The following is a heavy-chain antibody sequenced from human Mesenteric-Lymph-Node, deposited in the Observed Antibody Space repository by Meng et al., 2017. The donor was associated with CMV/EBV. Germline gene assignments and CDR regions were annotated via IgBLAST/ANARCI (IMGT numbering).Heavy chain of an antibody. CDR1: GGSFSGYY. CDR2: INHSGST. V-gene: IGHV4-34*02. D-gene: IGHD4-23*01. CDR3: ARHQRWLKSEGGFNY. Sequence: QGQLQQWGAGLLKPSETLSLHCAVYGGSFSGYYWSWIRQPPGKGLEWIGEINHSGSTNYNPSLKSRVTISVDTSKNQFSLKLSSVTAADTAVYYCARHQRWLKSEGGFNYWGQGTLVTVSS. J-gene: IGHJ4*02.